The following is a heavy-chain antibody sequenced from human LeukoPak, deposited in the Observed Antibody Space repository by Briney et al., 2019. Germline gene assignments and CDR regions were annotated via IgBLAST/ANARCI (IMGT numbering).Heavy chain of an antibody. V-gene: IGHV1-8*01. CDR1: GYTFTSYD. Sequence: GASVKVSCKASGYTFTSYDINWVRQATGQGLEWMGWMNPNSGNTGYAQKFQGRVTITRDTSASTAYMELSSLRSEDTAVYYCATTFSGSYPLFDAFDIWGQGTMVTVSS. CDR3: ATTFSGSYPLFDAFDI. D-gene: IGHD3-10*01. CDR2: MNPNSGNT. J-gene: IGHJ3*02.